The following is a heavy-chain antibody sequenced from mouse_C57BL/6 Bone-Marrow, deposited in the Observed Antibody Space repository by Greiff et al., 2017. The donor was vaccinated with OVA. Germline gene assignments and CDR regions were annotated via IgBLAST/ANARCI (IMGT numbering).Heavy chain of an antibody. D-gene: IGHD1-1*01. Sequence: EVMLVESGGGLVKPGGSLKLSCAASGFTFSSYAMSWVRQTPEKRLEWVATISDGGSYTYYPDNVKGRFTISRDNAKNNLYLQMSHLKSEDTAMYYCATITTVVATDYFDYWGQGTTLTVSS. J-gene: IGHJ2*01. CDR3: ATITTVVATDYFDY. V-gene: IGHV5-4*03. CDR2: ISDGGSYT. CDR1: GFTFSSYA.